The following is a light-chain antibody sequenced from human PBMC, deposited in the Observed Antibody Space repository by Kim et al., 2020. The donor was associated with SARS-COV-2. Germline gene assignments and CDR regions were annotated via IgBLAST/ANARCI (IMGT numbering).Light chain of an antibody. CDR1: SSDVGGYDF. J-gene: IGLJ3*02. CDR3: CSYTGDYSLGV. Sequence: QSALTQPRSVSGSLGQSVTISCTGTSSDVGGYDFVSWYQHHPGRAPKLIIFDVTKRPSWVPDRFSGSKSGNTASLAISGLLSEDGADYYCCSYTGDYSLGVFGGVTQVTVL. V-gene: IGLV2-11*01. CDR2: DVT.